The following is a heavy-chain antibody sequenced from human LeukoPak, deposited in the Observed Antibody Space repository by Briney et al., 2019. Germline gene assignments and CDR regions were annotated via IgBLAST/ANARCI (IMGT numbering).Heavy chain of an antibody. V-gene: IGHV4-4*07. CDR1: DCSFSSYT. D-gene: IGHD3-16*01. CDR2: IYSSGTT. J-gene: IGHJ6*03. CDR3: AMNSQIKSHLRYFHLYYLDV. Sequence: PSETLSLTCTVPDCSFSSYTWTWIRQPAGKGREWMGRIYSSGTTIYNPSLKSRVTMSVDTSKNQFSLYLSSVTAGDTDIYFLAMNSQIKSHLRYFHLYYLDVRLKGTTVTVS.